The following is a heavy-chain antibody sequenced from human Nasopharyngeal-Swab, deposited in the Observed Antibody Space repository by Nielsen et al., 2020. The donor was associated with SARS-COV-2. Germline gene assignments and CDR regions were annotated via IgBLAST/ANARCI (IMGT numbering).Heavy chain of an antibody. Sequence: SLKISCAASGFTFDDYAMHWVRQAPGKGLEWVSGISWNSGSIGYADSVKGRFTISRDNARNSLYLQMNSLRAEDTAVYYCARHYTDGGMDVWGQGTTVTVSS. V-gene: IGHV3-9*01. CDR3: ARHYTDGGMDV. J-gene: IGHJ6*02. CDR2: ISWNSGSI. CDR1: GFTFDDYA. D-gene: IGHD2-8*01.